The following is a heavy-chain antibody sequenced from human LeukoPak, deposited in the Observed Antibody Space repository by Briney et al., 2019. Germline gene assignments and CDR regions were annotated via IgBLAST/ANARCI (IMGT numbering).Heavy chain of an antibody. Sequence: PGGSLRFSSAPSGFTFCSYAMSWVPQAPGKGREWVSAISGSGGSTSYADSVKGRFTIYRDNSRATLYLQMNSRRAGDTAVYYCAKGYYDYVWGSYYFDYWGQGTLLTVSS. D-gene: IGHD3-16*01. CDR1: GFTFCSYA. V-gene: IGHV3-23*01. CDR3: AKGYYDYVWGSYYFDY. J-gene: IGHJ4*02. CDR2: ISGSGGST.